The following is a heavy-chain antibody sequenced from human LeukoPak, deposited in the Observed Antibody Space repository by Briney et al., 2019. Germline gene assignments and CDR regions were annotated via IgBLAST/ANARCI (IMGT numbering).Heavy chain of an antibody. D-gene: IGHD3-3*01. J-gene: IGHJ3*02. V-gene: IGHV1-2*02. CDR3: SRSLPEIGFLEWLLSAFDI. CDR2: INPNSGGT. CDR1: GYTFTGYY. Sequence: ASVKVSCKASGYTFTGYYMHLVRQAPGQGLEWMGWINPNSGGTNYAQKFQGRVTMTRDTSISTAYMELSRLRSDETAVYYCSRSLPEIGFLEWLLSAFDIWGQGTMVTVSS.